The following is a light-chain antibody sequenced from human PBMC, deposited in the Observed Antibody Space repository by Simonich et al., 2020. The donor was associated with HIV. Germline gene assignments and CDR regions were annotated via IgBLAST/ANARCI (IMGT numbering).Light chain of an antibody. Sequence: DIVMTQSPDSLAVSLGERATINCKSSQSVLSSSNNKNFLTWYQQKPGQPPRLLIYWASIRESGVPDRFSGSGSGTEFTLTISSMQSEDVAVYYCQQYYTAPQTFGQGTKLEIK. CDR2: WAS. CDR3: QQYYTAPQT. CDR1: QSVLSSSNNKNF. V-gene: IGKV4-1*01. J-gene: IGKJ2*01.